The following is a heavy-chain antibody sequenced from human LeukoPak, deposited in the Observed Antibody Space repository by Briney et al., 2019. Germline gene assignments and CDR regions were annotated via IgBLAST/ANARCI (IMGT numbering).Heavy chain of an antibody. Sequence: GEPLRISCKGSGYRFPSNWIGWVRQLPGKGLEWMGIIYPGDSDTRYSPSFQGQVTISADKSISTAYLHWSSLKTSDTTIYYCATYAGTSSKYFQNWGQGTLVTVSS. D-gene: IGHD3-10*01. CDR1: GYRFPSNW. V-gene: IGHV5-51*01. CDR3: ATYAGTSSKYFQN. CDR2: IYPGDSDT. J-gene: IGHJ1*01.